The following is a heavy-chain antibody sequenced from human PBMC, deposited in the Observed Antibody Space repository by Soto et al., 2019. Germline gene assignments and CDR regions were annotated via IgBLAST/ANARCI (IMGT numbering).Heavy chain of an antibody. J-gene: IGHJ6*04. Sequence: GASVKVSCKASGYTFTSDYMHWVRQTPGQGLEWMGIINPSGGSTSYAQKFQGRVTMTRDTSTSTVYMELSSLRSEDTAVYYCARDEVGARPFFHYGMDVCGEGTTVTVSS. CDR1: GYTFTSDY. CDR2: INPSGGST. V-gene: IGHV1-46*01. CDR3: ARDEVGARPFFHYGMDV. D-gene: IGHD6-6*01.